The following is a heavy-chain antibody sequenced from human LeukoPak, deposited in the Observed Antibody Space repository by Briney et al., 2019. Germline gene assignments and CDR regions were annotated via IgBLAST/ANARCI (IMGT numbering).Heavy chain of an antibody. CDR1: GFKFSSYG. CDR3: AKETGSSYYYYMDV. D-gene: IGHD1-26*01. Sequence: PGRSLRLSCAASGFKFSSYGMHWVRQAPGKGLEWVAVLWYDGSNKYYVDSVKGRFTISRDNSKNTLYLQMNSLRAEDTAVYYCAKETGSSYYYYMDVWGKGTTVTVSS. CDR2: LWYDGSNK. J-gene: IGHJ6*03. V-gene: IGHV3-33*06.